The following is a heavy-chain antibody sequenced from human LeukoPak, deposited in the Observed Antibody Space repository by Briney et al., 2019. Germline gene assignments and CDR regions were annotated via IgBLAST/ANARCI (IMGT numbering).Heavy chain of an antibody. CDR1: GFTLSAYT. D-gene: IGHD6-13*01. J-gene: IGHJ4*02. CDR2: IFSGGAGTT. CDR3: ARPRSGVAAAGTGLGY. V-gene: IGHV3-21*01. Sequence: GGSLRLSCAASGFTLSAYTMSWVRQPPGKGLEWVSTIFSGGAGTTYYVDSVKGRFTISRDNAKNSLYLQMNSLRAEDTAVYYCARPRSGVAAAGTGLGYWGQGTLVTVSS.